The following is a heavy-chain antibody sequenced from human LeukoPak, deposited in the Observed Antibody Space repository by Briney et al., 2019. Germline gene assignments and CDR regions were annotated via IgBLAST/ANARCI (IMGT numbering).Heavy chain of an antibody. J-gene: IGHJ6*02. CDR1: GFTVSSHY. CDR2: IKQDGSEK. D-gene: IGHD3-10*01. V-gene: IGHV3-7*03. CDR3: ARDPAFYYGSGSSDGMDV. Sequence: PGGSLRLSCAASGFTVSSHYMSWVRQAPGKGLEWVANIKQDGSEKYYVDSVKGRFTISRDNAKNSLYLQMNSLRAEDTAVYYCARDPAFYYGSGSSDGMDVWDQGTTVTVSS.